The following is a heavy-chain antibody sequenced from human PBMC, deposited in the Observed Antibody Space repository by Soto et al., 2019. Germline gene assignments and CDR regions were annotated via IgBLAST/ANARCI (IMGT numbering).Heavy chain of an antibody. CDR1: GGSFSGYY. D-gene: IGHD2-15*01. Sequence: SETLSLTCAVYGGSFSGYYWSWIRQPPGKGLEWIGEINHSGSTNYNPSLKSRVTISVDTSKNQFSLKLSSVTAADTAVYYCAGTIRYCSGGSCYWFDPWGQGTLVTVSS. V-gene: IGHV4-34*01. CDR3: AGTIRYCSGGSCYWFDP. J-gene: IGHJ5*02. CDR2: INHSGST.